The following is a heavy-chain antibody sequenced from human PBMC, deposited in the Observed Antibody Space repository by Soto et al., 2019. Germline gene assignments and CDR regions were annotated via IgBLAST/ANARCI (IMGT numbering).Heavy chain of an antibody. CDR2: ISGSGGST. V-gene: IGHV3-23*01. J-gene: IGHJ4*02. CDR3: AKGDEWLRSYATIDY. CDR1: GFTFSSYA. D-gene: IGHD5-12*01. Sequence: PGGSLRLSCAASGFTFSSYAMSWVRQAPGKGLEWVSAISGSGGSTYYADSVKGRFTISRDNSKNTLYLQMNSLRAEDTAVYYCAKGDEWLRSYATIDYWGQGTLVTVSS.